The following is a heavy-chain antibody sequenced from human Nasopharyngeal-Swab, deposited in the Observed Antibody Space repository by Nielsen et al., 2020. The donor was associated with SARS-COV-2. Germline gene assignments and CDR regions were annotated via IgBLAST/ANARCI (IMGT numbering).Heavy chain of an antibody. V-gene: IGHV3-48*04. Sequence: GESLKLPCAASGFTFSNYNMNWVRQAPGKGLEWVSYINSTSSTIYYADSVKGRFTISRDNAKTSLSLQINSLRAEDTAMYYCVSSYYGSAYWGQGTLVTVSS. CDR2: INSTSSTI. CDR3: VSSYYGSAY. D-gene: IGHD3-10*01. J-gene: IGHJ4*02. CDR1: GFTFSNYN.